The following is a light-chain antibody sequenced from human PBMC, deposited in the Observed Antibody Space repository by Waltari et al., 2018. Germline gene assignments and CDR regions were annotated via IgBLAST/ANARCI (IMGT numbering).Light chain of an antibody. J-gene: IGLJ2*01. CDR1: SSDVGGHVY. CDR3: SSYSTSSSLIL. V-gene: IGLV2-14*03. Sequence: QAALPQPASVSGSPGQPITISCTGASSDVGGHVYVSWYQQHPGKALKLIIRDVNNRPSGVSNRFSGSKSSNTASLTISGLQSEDEADYYCSSYSTSSSLILFGEGTKVTVL. CDR2: DVN.